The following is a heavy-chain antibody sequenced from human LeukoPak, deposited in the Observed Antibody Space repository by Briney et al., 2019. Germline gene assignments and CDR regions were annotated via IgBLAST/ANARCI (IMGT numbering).Heavy chain of an antibody. D-gene: IGHD1-26*01. CDR3: TYEWELHQHAFDI. CDR2: IRSKANSYAT. Sequence: GGSLRLAWAAAGFTVSGSAMHWVRQASGKGLEWVGRIRSKANSYATAYAASVKGRFTISRDDSKSIAYLQMNSLKTEDKAVYYCTYEWELHQHAFDIWGQGTMVPSLQ. V-gene: IGHV3-73*01. CDR1: GFTVSGSA. J-gene: IGHJ3*02.